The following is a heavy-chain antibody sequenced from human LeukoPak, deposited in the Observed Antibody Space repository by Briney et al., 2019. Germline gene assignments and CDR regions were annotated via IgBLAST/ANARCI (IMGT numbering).Heavy chain of an antibody. V-gene: IGHV1-18*01. CDR3: ARDRVRGNYGDYVVSMDV. CDR1: GYTFTSYG. CDR2: ISAYNGNT. Sequence: GASVKVSCKASGYTFTSYGISWVRQAPGQGLEWMGWISAYNGNTNYAQRLQGRVTMTTDTSTSTAYMELRSLRSDDTAVYYCARDRVRGNYGDYVVSMDVWGQGTTVTVSS. J-gene: IGHJ6*02. D-gene: IGHD4-17*01.